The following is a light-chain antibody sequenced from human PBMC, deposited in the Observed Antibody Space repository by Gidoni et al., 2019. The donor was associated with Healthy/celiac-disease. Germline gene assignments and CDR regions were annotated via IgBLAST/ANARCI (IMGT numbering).Light chain of an antibody. J-gene: IGKJ2*01. V-gene: IGKV1-33*01. CDR2: DAS. CDR1: QDISNY. CDR3: QQYDNLPPYT. Sequence: DIQPTQSPSSLSASVGDRVTITGQASQDISNYLNWYQQKPGKDPKLLIYDASNLETGVPSRFSGSGSGTDFTFTISSLQPEDIATYYCQQYDNLPPYTFGQGTKLEIK.